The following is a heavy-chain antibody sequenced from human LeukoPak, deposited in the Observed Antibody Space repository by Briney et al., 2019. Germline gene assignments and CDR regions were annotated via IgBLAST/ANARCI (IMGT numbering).Heavy chain of an antibody. Sequence: SVGSLRLSCAASGFTFSGYGMRSVRQAPGKGLEWVAFVRYDGNHQYYADSVEGRFTISSDSSKNTVYLQMNSLRAEDTAVYYCARGGRSGIYLYYFDFWGQGSLVTVSS. V-gene: IGHV3-30*02. CDR3: ARGGRSGIYLYYFDF. CDR1: GFTFSGYG. J-gene: IGHJ4*02. D-gene: IGHD3-10*01. CDR2: VRYDGNHQ.